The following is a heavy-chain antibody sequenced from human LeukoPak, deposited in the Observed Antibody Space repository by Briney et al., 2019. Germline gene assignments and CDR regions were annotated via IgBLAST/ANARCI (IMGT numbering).Heavy chain of an antibody. D-gene: IGHD6-13*01. J-gene: IGHJ4*02. CDR2: ISGSGGNA. CDR3: ARGVTAAAGFFDY. Sequence: GGSLRLSCAASGFTFSSYTMNWVRQAPGKGLEWVSAISGSGGNAYYADSVKGRFTISRDNSKNTLYLQMNSLRAEDTAVYYCARGVTAAAGFFDYWGQGTLVTVSS. V-gene: IGHV3-23*01. CDR1: GFTFSSYT.